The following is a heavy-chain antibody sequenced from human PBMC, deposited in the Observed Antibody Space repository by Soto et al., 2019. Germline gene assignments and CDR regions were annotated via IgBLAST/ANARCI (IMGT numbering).Heavy chain of an antibody. Sequence: QVQLVQSGAEVKKPGASVKVSCKASGYTFTDYYMHWVRQAPGQGLEWMGWMNRDSGGTNYAQKFQGRVTMTRDTSISTAYMELSRLTSDDTAVYYCARGPGTVFLADSWGQGTLVPVSS. V-gene: IGHV1-2*02. CDR3: ARGPGTVFLADS. CDR1: GYTFTDYY. J-gene: IGHJ4*02. CDR2: MNRDSGGT. D-gene: IGHD3-10*01.